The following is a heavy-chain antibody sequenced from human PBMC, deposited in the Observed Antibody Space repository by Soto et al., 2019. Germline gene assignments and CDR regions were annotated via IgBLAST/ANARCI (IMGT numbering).Heavy chain of an antibody. D-gene: IGHD3-9*01. Sequence: PSETLSLTCTVSGGSISSYYWSWIRQPPGKGLEWIGYIYYSGSTNYNPSLKSRVTISVDTSKNQFSLKLSSVTAADTAVYYCASAFAIDWYTYYIDYWGQGPLVTVSS. V-gene: IGHV4-59*08. CDR1: GGSISSYY. J-gene: IGHJ4*02. CDR2: IYYSGST. CDR3: ASAFAIDWYTYYIDY.